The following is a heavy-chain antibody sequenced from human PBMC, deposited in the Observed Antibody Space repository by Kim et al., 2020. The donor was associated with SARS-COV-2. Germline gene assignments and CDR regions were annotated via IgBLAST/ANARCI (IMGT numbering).Heavy chain of an antibody. J-gene: IGHJ4*02. D-gene: IGHD6-13*01. CDR2: IWYDGSNK. CDR3: ARDGESSSWTEYYFDY. CDR1: GFIFSNYG. V-gene: IGHV3-33*01. Sequence: GGSLRLSCAASGFIFSNYGMHWVRQAPGKGLEWVSFIWYDGSNKYYADSVKGRFTISRDNSKNTLFLQMNSLRAEDTAVYYCARDGESSSWTEYYFDYWGQGNLFTFSS.